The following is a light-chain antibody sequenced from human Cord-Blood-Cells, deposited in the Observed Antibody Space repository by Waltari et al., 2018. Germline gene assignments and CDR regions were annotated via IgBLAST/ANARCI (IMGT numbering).Light chain of an antibody. CDR3: QQFNSYPLT. V-gene: IGKV1-13*02. Sequence: IPLTQSPSSLSASVGDRVTIPSRASQAISSALAWYQQKQGKAPKLLVHDASSLESGVPSRFSGSGSGTDFSLTISSLQPEDFATYYCQQFNSYPLTYGGGTKVESK. J-gene: IGKJ4*01. CDR2: DAS. CDR1: QAISSA.